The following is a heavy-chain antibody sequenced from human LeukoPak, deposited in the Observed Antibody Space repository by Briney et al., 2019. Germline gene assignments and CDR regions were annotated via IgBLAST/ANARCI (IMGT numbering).Heavy chain of an antibody. V-gene: IGHV3-23*01. D-gene: IGHD2-2*01. CDR2: ISGSGGST. CDR1: GFTFSSYA. Sequence: GGSLRLSCAASGFTFSSYAMSWVRQAPGKGLEWVSAISGSGGSTYYADSVKGRFTISRDNSKNTLYLQMNSLRAEDTAVYYCAREKGGYCSSTSCALDYWGQGTLVTVSS. CDR3: AREKGGYCSSTSCALDY. J-gene: IGHJ4*02.